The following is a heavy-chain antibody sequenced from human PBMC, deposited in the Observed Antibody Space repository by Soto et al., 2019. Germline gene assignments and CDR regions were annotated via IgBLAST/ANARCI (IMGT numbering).Heavy chain of an antibody. V-gene: IGHV4-34*01. D-gene: IGHD5-18*01. CDR3: ARHRYSYGVYYFGY. J-gene: IGHJ4*02. Sequence: PSETLSLTCAVYGGSFSGYYWSWIRQPPGKGLEWIGEINHSGSTNYNPSLKSRVTISVDTSKNQFSLKLSSVTAADTALYYCARHRYSYGVYYFGYWGQGTLVTVS. CDR1: GGSFSGYY. CDR2: INHSGST.